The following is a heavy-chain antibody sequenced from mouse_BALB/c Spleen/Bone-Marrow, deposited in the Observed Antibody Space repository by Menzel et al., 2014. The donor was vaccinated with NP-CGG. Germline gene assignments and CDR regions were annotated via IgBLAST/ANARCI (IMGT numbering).Heavy chain of an antibody. Sequence: EVQLVESGGGLVQPGGSMKLSCVASGFTFSNYWMNWVRQSPEKGLEWVAEIRLKSNNYATHYAESVKGRFTISRDDSKSSVYLQMNNLRAEDTGIYYCPRVLPLLDYWGQGTSLTVSS. D-gene: IGHD1-2*01. CDR3: PRVLPLLDY. CDR2: IRLKSNNYAT. J-gene: IGHJ2*02. CDR1: GFTFSNYW. V-gene: IGHV6-6*02.